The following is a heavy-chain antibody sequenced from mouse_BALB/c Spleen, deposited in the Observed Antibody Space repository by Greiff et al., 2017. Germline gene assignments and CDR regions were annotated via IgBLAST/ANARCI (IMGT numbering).Heavy chain of an antibody. V-gene: IGHV5-6-3*01. CDR2: INSNGGST. D-gene: IGHD2-1*01. CDR3: ARDPPYYYGNYFDY. J-gene: IGHJ2*01. Sequence: EVKLMESGGGLVQPGGSLKLSCAASGFTFSSYGMSWVRQTPDKRLELVATINSNGGSTYYPDSVKGRITISRDNAKNTLYLQMSSLKSEDTAMYYCARDPPYYYGNYFDYWGQGTTLTVSS. CDR1: GFTFSSYG.